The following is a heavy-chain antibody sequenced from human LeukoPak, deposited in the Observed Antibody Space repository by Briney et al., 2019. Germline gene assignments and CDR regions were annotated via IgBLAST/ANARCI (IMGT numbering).Heavy chain of an antibody. CDR3: ARRYCSSTSCLLDY. D-gene: IGHD2-2*01. V-gene: IGHV3-48*03. CDR2: ISSSGSTI. Sequence: GGSLRLSCAASGFTFSSYEMNWVRQAPGKGLEWLSYISSSGSTIYYADSVKGRFTIPRDNAKTSLYLQMNSLRADDTAVYYCARRYCSSTSCLLDYWGQGTLVTVSS. CDR1: GFTFSSYE. J-gene: IGHJ4*02.